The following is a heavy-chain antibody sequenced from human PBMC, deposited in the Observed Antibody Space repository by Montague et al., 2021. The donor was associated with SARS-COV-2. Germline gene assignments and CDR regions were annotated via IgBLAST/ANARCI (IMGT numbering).Heavy chain of an antibody. D-gene: IGHD5-12*01. CDR1: GGSISSNNYY. CDR3: ARRGRKLLPVATTIGGFDI. Sequence: ETLSLTCTVSGGSISSNNYYWDWIRQPPGKGLEWIGSIYDSGSTXYNPSLKSRVTISVDTSKNHFSLKLNSVTAADTAVYYCARRGRKLLPVATTIGGFDIWGQGTMVTVSS. J-gene: IGHJ3*02. CDR2: IYDSGST. V-gene: IGHV4-39*02.